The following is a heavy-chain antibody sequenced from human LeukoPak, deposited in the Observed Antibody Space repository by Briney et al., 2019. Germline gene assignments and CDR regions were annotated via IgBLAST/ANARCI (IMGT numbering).Heavy chain of an antibody. CDR2: IYTSGST. CDR3: ARGYGSGSYGSDY. D-gene: IGHD3-10*01. J-gene: IGHJ4*02. Sequence: SETLSLTCTVSGGSISDYYWSWIRQPAGQGLQWIGRIYTSGSTNYNPSLKSRVTMSVDTSKNQFSLKLSSVTASDTAVYYCARGYGSGSYGSDYWGQGTLVTVSS. CDR1: GGSISDYY. V-gene: IGHV4-4*07.